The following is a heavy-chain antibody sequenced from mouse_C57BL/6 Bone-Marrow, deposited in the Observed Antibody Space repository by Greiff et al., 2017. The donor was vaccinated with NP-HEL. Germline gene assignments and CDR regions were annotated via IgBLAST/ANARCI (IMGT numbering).Heavy chain of an antibody. V-gene: IGHV1-54*01. CDR3: ARGGSLYGSSSYYAMDY. Sequence: QVQLQQSGAELVRPGTSVKVSCKASGYAFTNYLIEWVKQRPGQGLEWIGAINPGSGGTNYNEKFKGKATLTADKSSSTAYMQLSSLTSEDSAVYFCARGGSLYGSSSYYAMDYWGQGTSVTVSS. J-gene: IGHJ4*01. CDR1: GYAFTNYL. D-gene: IGHD1-1*01. CDR2: INPGSGGT.